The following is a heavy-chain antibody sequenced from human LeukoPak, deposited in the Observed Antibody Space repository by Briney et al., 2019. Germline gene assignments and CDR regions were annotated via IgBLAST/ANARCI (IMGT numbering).Heavy chain of an antibody. CDR3: AKGLSGSYVGGFDY. J-gene: IGHJ4*02. CDR2: ISYDGSNK. V-gene: IGHV3-30*18. CDR1: GFTFGSYG. Sequence: PGRSLRLSCAASGFTFGSYGMHWVRQAPGKGLEWVAVISYDGSNKYYADSVKGRFTISRDNSKNTLYLQMNSLRAEDTAVYYCAKGLSGSYVGGFDYWGQGTLVTVSS. D-gene: IGHD1-26*01.